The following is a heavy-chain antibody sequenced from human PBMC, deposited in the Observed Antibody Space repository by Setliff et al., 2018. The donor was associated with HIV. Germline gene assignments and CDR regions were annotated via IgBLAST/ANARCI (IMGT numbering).Heavy chain of an antibody. D-gene: IGHD4-4*01. CDR1: RFTFSSYS. Sequence: PGGSLRPSCAASRFTFSSYSMNWVRQAPGKRLEWVSSITRSSSYKYYADSVKGRFTIARANAKMSLYLQMESLGAEDTAVYYCARWGKERDYSNYRLLWYFDFWGQGTLVTVSS. CDR2: ITRSSSYK. V-gene: IGHV3-21*01. J-gene: IGHJ4*02. CDR3: ARWGKERDYSNYRLLWYFDF.